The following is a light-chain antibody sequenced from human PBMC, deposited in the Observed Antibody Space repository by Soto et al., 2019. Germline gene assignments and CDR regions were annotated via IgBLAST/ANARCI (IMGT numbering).Light chain of an antibody. CDR3: SSYTSSYTYV. CDR1: SSDVGGYNY. Sequence: QSVLTQPASVSGSPRQSITISCTGTSSDVGGYNYVSWYQQHPGKVPKLMIYEVSNRPSGVSNRFSGSKSGNTASLTISGLQAEDEADYYCSSYTSSYTYVFGTGTKLTVL. V-gene: IGLV2-14*01. J-gene: IGLJ1*01. CDR2: EVS.